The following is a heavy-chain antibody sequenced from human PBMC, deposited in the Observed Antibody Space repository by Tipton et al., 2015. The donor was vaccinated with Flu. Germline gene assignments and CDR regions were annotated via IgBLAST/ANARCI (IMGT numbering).Heavy chain of an antibody. CDR2: IYYSGST. V-gene: IGHV4-39*01. CDR3: ASIIAVAGTSRFDY. CDR1: GGSISSSSYY. Sequence: LRLSCTVSGGSISSSSYYWGWIRQPPGRGLEWIGSIYYSGSTYYNPSLKSRVTISVDTSKNQFSLKLSSVTAADTAVYYCASIIAVAGTSRFDYWGQGTLVTVSS. D-gene: IGHD6-19*01. J-gene: IGHJ4*02.